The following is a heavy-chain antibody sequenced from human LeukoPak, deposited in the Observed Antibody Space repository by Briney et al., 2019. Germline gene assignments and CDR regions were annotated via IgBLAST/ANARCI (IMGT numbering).Heavy chain of an antibody. D-gene: IGHD6-13*01. J-gene: IGHJ4*02. V-gene: IGHV3-66*01. CDR2: IYSGGST. CDR1: GFTDSSNY. Sequence: PGGSLRLSCAASGFTDSSNYMSWVRQAPGKGLEWVSVIYSGGSTYYADSVKGRFTISRDNSKNTLYLQMNSLRAEDTAVYYCARGVAAAGIDYWGQGTLVTVSS. CDR3: ARGVAAAGIDY.